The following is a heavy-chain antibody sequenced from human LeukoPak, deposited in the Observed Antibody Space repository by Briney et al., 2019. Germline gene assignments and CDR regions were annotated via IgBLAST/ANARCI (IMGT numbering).Heavy chain of an antibody. CDR1: GGSSSGYY. CDR3: ARRGPSSGWYHPDNSNNWFDP. Sequence: SETLSLTCAVYGGSSSGYYWSWIRQPPGKGLAWIGEINHSGSTNYNPSLKSRVTISVDTSKNQFSLKLSSVTAADTAVYYCARRGPSSGWYHPDNSNNWFDPWGQGTLVTVSS. D-gene: IGHD6-19*01. V-gene: IGHV4-34*01. J-gene: IGHJ5*02. CDR2: INHSGST.